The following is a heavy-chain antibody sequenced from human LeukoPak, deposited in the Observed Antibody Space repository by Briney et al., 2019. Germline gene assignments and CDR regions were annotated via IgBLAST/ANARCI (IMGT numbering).Heavy chain of an antibody. J-gene: IGHJ4*02. Sequence: ASVKVSCKASGYTFTGYYMHWVRQAPGQGLEWMGWINPNSGGTNYAQKFKGRVTMTRDTSISTAYMELSRLRSDDTAVYYCARGRIAVAGLNDYWGQGTLVTVSS. CDR2: INPNSGGT. D-gene: IGHD6-19*01. CDR1: GYTFTGYY. CDR3: ARGRIAVAGLNDY. V-gene: IGHV1-2*02.